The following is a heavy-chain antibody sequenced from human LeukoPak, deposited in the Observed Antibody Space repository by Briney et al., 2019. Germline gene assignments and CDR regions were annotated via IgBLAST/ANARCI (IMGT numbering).Heavy chain of an antibody. V-gene: IGHV4-61*08. D-gene: IGHD2-2*01. CDR2: IYYSGST. CDR3: ARVGVPAAAGMDV. CDR1: GGSISSGGYY. Sequence: SETLSLTCTVSGGSISSGGYYWSWIRQHPGKGLEWIGYIYYSGSTNYNPSLKSRVTISVDTSKNQFSLKLSSVTAADTAVYYCARVGVPAAAGMDVWGQGTTVTVSS. J-gene: IGHJ6*02.